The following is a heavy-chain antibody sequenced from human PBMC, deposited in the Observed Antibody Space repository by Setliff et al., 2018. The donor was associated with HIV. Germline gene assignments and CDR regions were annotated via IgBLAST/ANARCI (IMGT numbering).Heavy chain of an antibody. CDR1: GDSISSSY. Sequence: PSETLSLTCTVSGDSISSSYWSWIRQPPGKGLEWIGYIHHSGSTNYNPSHRSRVTISIDTSKNQFSMKLSSVTAADTAVYYCARDLVAAFDIWGQGTMVTVSS. CDR3: ARDLVAAFDI. V-gene: IGHV4-59*12. CDR2: IHHSGST. J-gene: IGHJ3*02.